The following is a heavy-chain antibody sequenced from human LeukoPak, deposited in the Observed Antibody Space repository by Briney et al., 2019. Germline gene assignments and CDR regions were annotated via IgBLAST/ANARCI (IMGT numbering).Heavy chain of an antibody. CDR2: ISGSGDST. J-gene: IGHJ2*01. Sequence: GGSLRLSCVASGFTFSNYAMSWVRQAPGKGLEWVSGISGSGDSTYYADSVKGPFTMSRDKFKNTVYLQMNSLRAGDTAMYYCAKCGFGDFPRNWYFDLWGRGTLVTVSS. CDR1: GFTFSNYA. D-gene: IGHD3-10*01. CDR3: AKCGFGDFPRNWYFDL. V-gene: IGHV3-23*01.